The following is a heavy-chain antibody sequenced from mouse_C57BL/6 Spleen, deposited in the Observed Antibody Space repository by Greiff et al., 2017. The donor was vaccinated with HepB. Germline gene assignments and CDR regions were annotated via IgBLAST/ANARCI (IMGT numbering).Heavy chain of an antibody. J-gene: IGHJ4*01. V-gene: IGHV5-16*02. CDR3: ARRYSNYDAMDY. Sequence: EVQLVESEGGLVQPGSSMKLSCTASGFTFSDYYMAWVRQVPEKGLEWVANINYDGSSTYYLDSLKSRFIISRDNAKNILYLQMSSLKSEDTATYYCARRYSNYDAMDYWGQGTSVTVSS. D-gene: IGHD2-5*01. CDR1: GFTFSDYY. CDR2: INYDGSST.